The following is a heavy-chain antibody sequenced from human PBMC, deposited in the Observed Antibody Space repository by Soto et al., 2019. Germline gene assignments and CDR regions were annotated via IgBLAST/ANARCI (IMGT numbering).Heavy chain of an antibody. J-gene: IGHJ4*02. CDR1: GFTCSSYS. CDR3: SIAWVSNFDY. Sequence: LICCYAASGFTCSSYSIQVRRQAPDKGLEWVAVIWYGGSNKYYADSVTGRFTISRDNSKNTLYLQMNSLRAEDTAVYCCSIAWVSNFDYWGQGTLVTVSS. V-gene: IGHV3-33*01. CDR2: IWYGGSNK.